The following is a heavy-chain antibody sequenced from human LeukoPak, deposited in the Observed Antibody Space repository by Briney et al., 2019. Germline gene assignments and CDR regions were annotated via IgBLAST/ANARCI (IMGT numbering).Heavy chain of an antibody. CDR1: GFSISSGY. Sequence: GGSLRLSCVASGFSISSGYMTWARQAPGKALEWVSLLYSDDSAYYPDSVKGRFTISRDNSKSTLYLQMNSLRAEDTAVYYCANTYYYDSSGYPKIYYFDYWGQGTLVTVSS. CDR3: ANTYYYDSSGYPKIYYFDY. CDR2: LYSDDSA. D-gene: IGHD3-22*01. J-gene: IGHJ4*02. V-gene: IGHV3-53*01.